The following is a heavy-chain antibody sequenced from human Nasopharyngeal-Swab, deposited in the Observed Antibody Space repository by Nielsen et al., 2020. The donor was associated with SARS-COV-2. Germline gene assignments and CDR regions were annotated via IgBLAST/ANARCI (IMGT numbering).Heavy chain of an antibody. J-gene: IGHJ4*02. CDR1: GFTFSNAW. CDR3: TRDVNGDYSFDY. CDR2: IRGKVYGGTT. V-gene: IGHV3-49*03. D-gene: IGHD4-17*01. Sequence: GESLKISCAASGFTFSNAWMSWFRQAPGKGLEWVGFIRGKVYGGTTEYAASVKGRFTISRDDSKSIAYLQMNSLKTEDTAVYYCTRDVNGDYSFDYWGQGTLVTVSS.